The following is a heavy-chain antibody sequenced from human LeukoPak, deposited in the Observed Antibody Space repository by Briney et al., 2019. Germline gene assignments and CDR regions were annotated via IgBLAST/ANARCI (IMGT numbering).Heavy chain of an antibody. CDR2: IYYTGST. CDR3: ARDRWFDT. Sequence: PSETLSLTCTASGGSINRYTWNWIRQPPGKGLEWIGYIYYTGSTNYNPSLKSRVTISLDTSKNQFSLKLSFVTAADTAVYYCARDRWFDTWGQGTLVTVSS. J-gene: IGHJ5*02. CDR1: GGSINRYT. V-gene: IGHV4-59*01.